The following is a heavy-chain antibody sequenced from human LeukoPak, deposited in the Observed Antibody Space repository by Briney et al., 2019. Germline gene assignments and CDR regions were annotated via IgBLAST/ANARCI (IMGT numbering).Heavy chain of an antibody. Sequence: PSETLSLTCAVYGGSFSGYYWSWIRQPPGKGLEWIGEINHSGSTNYNPSLKSRVTISVDTSKNQFSLKLSSVTAADTAVYYCARGKTVGYGGNSGQFRVYYYYGMDVWGQGTTVTVSS. J-gene: IGHJ6*02. CDR1: GGSFSGYY. CDR2: INHSGST. CDR3: ARGKTVGYGGNSGQFRVYYYYGMDV. D-gene: IGHD4-23*01. V-gene: IGHV4-34*01.